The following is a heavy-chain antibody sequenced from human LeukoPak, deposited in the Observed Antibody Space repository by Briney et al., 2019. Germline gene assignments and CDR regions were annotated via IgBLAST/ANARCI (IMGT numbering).Heavy chain of an antibody. J-gene: IGHJ4*02. CDR2: ISGSGGST. CDR1: GFTFSSYA. V-gene: IGHV3-23*01. D-gene: IGHD2-2*01. CDR3: ARSGYCSSTSCTPLDY. Sequence: GGSLRLSCAASGFTFSSYAMSWVRQAPGKGLEWVSAISGSGGSTYYADSVKGRFTISRDNSKNTLYLQMNSLRAGDTAVYYCARSGYCSSTSCTPLDYWGQGTLVTVSS.